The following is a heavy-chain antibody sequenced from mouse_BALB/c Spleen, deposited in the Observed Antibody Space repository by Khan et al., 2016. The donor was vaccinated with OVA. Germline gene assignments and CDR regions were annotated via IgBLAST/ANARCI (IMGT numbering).Heavy chain of an antibody. J-gene: IGHJ3*01. V-gene: IGHV1-80*01. CDR2: IYPGAGNT. D-gene: IGHD1-2*01. Sequence: VELVESGAELVRPGSSVKISCKASGYAFSNYWMNWVQQGPGQGLEWIGQIYPGAGNTNYNGKFKDKATLTADKSSSTAYMQLSSLTSEDSAVDFCARSGYGYIAYWGQGTLVTVSA. CDR1: GYAFSNYW. CDR3: ARSGYGYIAY.